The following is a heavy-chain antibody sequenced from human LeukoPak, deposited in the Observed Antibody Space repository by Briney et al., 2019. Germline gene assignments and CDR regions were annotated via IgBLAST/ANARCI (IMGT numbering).Heavy chain of an antibody. V-gene: IGHV3-7*01. Sequence: GGSLRLSWLASGFTFSDSWMSWVRQARGKGLEGVADIKKDGSEKEYVDSVKGRFTISRDNAKNSLFLQMDSLRAEDTAVYYCATYTNWVAGDVWGQGTTVSVSS. CDR3: ATYTNWVAGDV. CDR2: IKKDGSEK. CDR1: GFTFSDSW. J-gene: IGHJ6*02. D-gene: IGHD3-16*01.